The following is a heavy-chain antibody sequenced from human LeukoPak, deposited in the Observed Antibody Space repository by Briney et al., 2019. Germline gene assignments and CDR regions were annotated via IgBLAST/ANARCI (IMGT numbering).Heavy chain of an antibody. CDR2: ISTGGTTI. D-gene: IGHD3-10*01. CDR3: ARATLGLDY. Sequence: GGSLRLSCAASGFTFRNNEMNWVRQAPGKGLEWVSYISTGGTTISYADSVKGRFTISRDDVRNSLHLETNSLRAEDTAVYFCARATLGLDYWGRGILVTVSS. V-gene: IGHV3-48*03. J-gene: IGHJ4*02. CDR1: GFTFRNNE.